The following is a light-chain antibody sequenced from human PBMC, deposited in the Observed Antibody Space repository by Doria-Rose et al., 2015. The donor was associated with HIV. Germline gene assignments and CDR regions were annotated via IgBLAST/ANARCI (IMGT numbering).Light chain of an antibody. CDR3: LQHKSYPHT. CDR2: GAS. J-gene: IGKJ2*01. Sequence: DIQMTQSPSAMSASVGDRVTITCRASQDISNYLAWFQQKPGKVPKRLIYGASSLQGGVPPRFSGGGSGTEFTLTISSLQPEDFATYYCLQHKSYPHTFGQGTKLEIK. CDR1: QDISNY. V-gene: IGKV1-17*03.